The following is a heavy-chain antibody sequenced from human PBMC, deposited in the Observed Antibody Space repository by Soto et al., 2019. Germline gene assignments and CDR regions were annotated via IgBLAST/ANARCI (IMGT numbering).Heavy chain of an antibody. CDR1: GFTFSSYG. CDR3: AREATEAVAGIRGAFDI. D-gene: IGHD6-19*01. J-gene: IGHJ3*02. Sequence: GGSLRLSCAASGFTFSSYGMHWVRQAPGKGLEWVAVIWYDGSNKYYADSVKGRFTISRDNSKNTLYLQMNSLRAEDTAVYYCAREATEAVAGIRGAFDIWGQGTMVTVSS. CDR2: IWYDGSNK. V-gene: IGHV3-33*01.